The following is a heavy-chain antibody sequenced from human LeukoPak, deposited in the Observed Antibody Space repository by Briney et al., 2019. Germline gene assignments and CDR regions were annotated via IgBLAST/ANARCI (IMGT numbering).Heavy chain of an antibody. Sequence: SETLSLTCTVSGYSISSGYYWGWIRQPPGKGLEWIGSIYHSGSTYYNPSLKSRVTISVDTSKNQFSLKLSSVTAADTAVYYCARHTIFGVVINPTFFDYWGQGTLVTVSS. CDR2: IYHSGST. D-gene: IGHD3-3*01. J-gene: IGHJ4*02. CDR1: GYSISSGYY. CDR3: ARHTIFGVVINPTFFDY. V-gene: IGHV4-38-2*02.